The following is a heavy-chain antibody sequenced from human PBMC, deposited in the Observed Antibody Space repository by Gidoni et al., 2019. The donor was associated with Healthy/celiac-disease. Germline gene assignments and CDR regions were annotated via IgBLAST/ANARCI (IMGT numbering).Heavy chain of an antibody. J-gene: IGHJ4*02. V-gene: IGHV4-39*01. D-gene: IGHD1-26*01. CDR3: AGYGGNRSVGGPHPFDY. Sequence: STYYNPSLKSRVTISVDTSKNQFSLKLSSVTAADTAVYYCAGYGGNRSVGGPHPFDYWGQGTLVTVSS. CDR2: ST.